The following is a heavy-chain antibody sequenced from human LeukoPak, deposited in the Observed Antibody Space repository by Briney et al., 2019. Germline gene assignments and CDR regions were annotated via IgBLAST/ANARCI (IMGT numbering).Heavy chain of an antibody. V-gene: IGHV1-69*05. CDR2: IMPLFNTA. CDR1: GGTFSSYS. Sequence: VASVKLSCKASGGTFSSYSITWVRQAPGQGLEWMGGIMPLFNTANYAQQSQGRVTITTDESTSTAYKELSSLRFEDTATYYCARVDRYHYYLDVWGKGTTVTVSS. CDR3: ARVDRYHYYLDV. J-gene: IGHJ6*03.